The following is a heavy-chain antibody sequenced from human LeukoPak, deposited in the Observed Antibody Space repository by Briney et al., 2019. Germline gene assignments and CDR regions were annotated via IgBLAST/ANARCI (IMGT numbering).Heavy chain of an antibody. Sequence: PSETLSLTCNVSGDSINHYYWSWIRQPAGKGLEWIGLIYSSGLTTYNPSLKSRVTMSVDTSKNQLSLNLSSVTAADTAVYYCARHGNYAGGIDWFDPWGQGTLVTVSS. CDR1: GDSINHYY. CDR3: ARHGNYAGGIDWFDP. CDR2: IYSSGLT. D-gene: IGHD1-7*01. J-gene: IGHJ5*02. V-gene: IGHV4-4*07.